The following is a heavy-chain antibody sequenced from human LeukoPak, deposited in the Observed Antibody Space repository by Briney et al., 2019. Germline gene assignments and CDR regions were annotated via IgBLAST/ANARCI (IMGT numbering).Heavy chain of an antibody. CDR3: ARGPPLFDP. J-gene: IGHJ5*02. CDR2: IDISSTTI. Sequence: GGSLRLSCAASGFTFSSYTMNWVRQAPGKGLEWVSYIDISSTTIYYADSVKGRFTISRDNAKNSLYLQMNSLRAEDTAVYYCARGPPLFDPRGQGTLVTVSS. V-gene: IGHV3-48*01. CDR1: GFTFSSYT.